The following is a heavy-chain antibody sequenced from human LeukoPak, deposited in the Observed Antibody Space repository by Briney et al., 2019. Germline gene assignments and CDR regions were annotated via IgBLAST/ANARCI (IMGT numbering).Heavy chain of an antibody. Sequence: GGSLTLSCAASGFTFSDSSIHWVRQASGKGLEWIGFMEKELNRYAPAYAASVRRSFTISRDDSQNTAYLQMDSLKPEDTALYYCTRDSGTYNWLDPWGQGTLVTVSS. CDR1: GFTFSDSS. CDR3: TRDSGTYNWLDP. CDR2: MEKELNRYAP. V-gene: IGHV3-73*01. J-gene: IGHJ5*02. D-gene: IGHD1-26*01.